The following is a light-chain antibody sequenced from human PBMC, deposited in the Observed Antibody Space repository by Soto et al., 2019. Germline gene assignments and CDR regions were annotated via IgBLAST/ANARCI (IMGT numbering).Light chain of an antibody. CDR2: DAS. CDR3: QHYNSYLWP. V-gene: IGKV1-5*01. CDR1: QSISSW. Sequence: DIRTTQSLSTLSASEGDRVTLTCRASQSISSWLAWYQQKPGQAPNLLIYDASSWESGVPARFSGSGSGTEFTLTISSLQPDDFAPYYCQHYNSYLWPFGHGANVDIK. J-gene: IGKJ1*01.